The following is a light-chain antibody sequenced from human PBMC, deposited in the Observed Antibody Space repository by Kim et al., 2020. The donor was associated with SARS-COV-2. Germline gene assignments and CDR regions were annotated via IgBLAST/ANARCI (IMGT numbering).Light chain of an antibody. V-gene: IGLV3-1*01. CDR2: QDS. CDR3: QAWDSSTYVV. J-gene: IGLJ2*01. Sequence: VAPGQTACITGSVDKLGDKYACWYQQKPGQSPVLVIYQDSKRPSGIPERFSGSNSGNTATLTISGTQAMDEADYYCQAWDSSTYVVFGGGTQLTVL. CDR1: KLGDKY.